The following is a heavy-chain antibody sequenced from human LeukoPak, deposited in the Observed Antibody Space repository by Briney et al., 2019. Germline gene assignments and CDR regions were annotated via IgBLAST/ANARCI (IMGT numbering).Heavy chain of an antibody. V-gene: IGHV1-69*05. CDR1: GGTFSSYA. CDR2: IIPIFGTA. Sequence: SVKVSCKASGGTFSSYAISWVRQGPGQGLEWMGGIIPIFGTANYAQKFQGRVTITTDESTSTAYMELSSLRSEDTAVYYCASLSSSVSGHWGQGTLVTVSS. CDR3: ASLSSSVSGH. J-gene: IGHJ4*02. D-gene: IGHD6-6*01.